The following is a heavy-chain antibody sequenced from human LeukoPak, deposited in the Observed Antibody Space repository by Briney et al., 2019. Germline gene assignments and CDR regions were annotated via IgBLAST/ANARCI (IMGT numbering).Heavy chain of an antibody. CDR2: IWYDGNTK. Sequence: GSLRLSCAASGFTFSNYGMHWVRQSPGKGLEWVSVIWYDGNTKYYADSVKGRFTISRDNPKNTLYLQMNSLRAEDTAVYYCVRGVLTGGHSFDSWGQGTLVTVSS. V-gene: IGHV3-33*01. CDR3: VRGVLTGGHSFDS. J-gene: IGHJ4*02. D-gene: IGHD3-9*01. CDR1: GFTFSNYG.